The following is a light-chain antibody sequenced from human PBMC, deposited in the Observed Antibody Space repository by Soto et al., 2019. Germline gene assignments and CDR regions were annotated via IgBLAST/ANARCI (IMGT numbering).Light chain of an antibody. Sequence: QSALTQPASVSGSPGQSITISCTGTSSDVGSYNFVSWYQQHPGKAPKLMIYEASKRPSGVSNRFSGSKSGNTASLTISGLQPEDEADYYCCSYAGSSADVFGAVTKLTVL. CDR3: CSYAGSSADV. V-gene: IGLV2-23*01. J-gene: IGLJ1*01. CDR1: SSDVGSYNF. CDR2: EAS.